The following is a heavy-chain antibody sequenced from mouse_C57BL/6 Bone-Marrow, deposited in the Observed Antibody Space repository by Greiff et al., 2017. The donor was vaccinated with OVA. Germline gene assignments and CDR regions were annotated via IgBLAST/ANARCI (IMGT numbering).Heavy chain of an antibody. CDR1: GFTFSSYT. V-gene: IGHV5-9*01. Sequence: EVKVVESGGGLVKPGGSLKLSCAASGFTFSSYTMSWVRQTPEKRLEWVATISGGGGNTYYPDSVKGRFTISRDNAKNTLYLQMSSLRSEDTALYYCARQDDYNLDYWGQGTTLTVSS. D-gene: IGHD2-4*01. CDR3: ARQDDYNLDY. CDR2: ISGGGGNT. J-gene: IGHJ2*01.